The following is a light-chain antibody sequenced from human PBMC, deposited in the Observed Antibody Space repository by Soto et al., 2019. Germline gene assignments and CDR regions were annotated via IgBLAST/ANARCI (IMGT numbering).Light chain of an antibody. J-gene: IGKJ1*01. V-gene: IGKV1-5*01. Sequence: DIHMTQSPSTLSASVVDRGTITCPASQSISSWLAWYQQKPGKAPKLLTYDASSLESGVPSRFSGSGSGTEFNLTISSLQTDDFATYYCQQYNSYSWTFGQGTKVDIK. CDR1: QSISSW. CDR2: DAS. CDR3: QQYNSYSWT.